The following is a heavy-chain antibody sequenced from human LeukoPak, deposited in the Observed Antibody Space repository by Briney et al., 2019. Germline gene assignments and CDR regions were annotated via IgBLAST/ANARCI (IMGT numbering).Heavy chain of an antibody. Sequence: GASVKVSCKAFGYTFTDYYIHWVRQAPGQGLEWMGWINPNSGGTNYPQKFQGRVTMTRDTSISTAYMELSRLRSDDTAVYFCARENYDNSGSTIDYWGQGTLVTVSS. V-gene: IGHV1-2*02. CDR2: INPNSGGT. J-gene: IGHJ4*02. D-gene: IGHD3-22*01. CDR1: GYTFTDYY. CDR3: ARENYDNSGSTIDY.